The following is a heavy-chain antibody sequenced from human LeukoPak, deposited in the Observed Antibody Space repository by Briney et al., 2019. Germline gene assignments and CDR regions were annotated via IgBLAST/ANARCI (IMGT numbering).Heavy chain of an antibody. V-gene: IGHV3-74*01. D-gene: IGHD3-22*01. CDR1: GFTFSTYW. CDR3: ARDVGDHYYDSRGYHPGWGGGPTFDI. J-gene: IGHJ3*02. Sequence: PGGSLRLSCAASGFTFSTYWMHWVRQAPGKGLVWVSRINSGGSSTSYADSVRGRFTISRDNAKNTLYLQMNRLRAEDTAVYYCARDVGDHYYDSRGYHPGWGGGPTFDIWGQGTLVTVSS. CDR2: INSGGSST.